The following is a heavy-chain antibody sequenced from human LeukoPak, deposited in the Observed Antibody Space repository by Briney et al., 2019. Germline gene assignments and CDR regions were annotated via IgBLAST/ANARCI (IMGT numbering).Heavy chain of an antibody. V-gene: IGHV4-59*11. J-gene: IGHJ4*02. Sequence: KASETLSLTCTVSGGSITSHYWGWIRQPPGKGLEWIGYIYNSGTTKYNPSLESRVTISLDTSKKQFSLNLSSETAADTAVYYCARSLGEYDYAYDHWGQGALVTISS. CDR1: GGSITSHY. CDR3: ARSLGEYDYAYDH. D-gene: IGHD3-16*01. CDR2: IYNSGTT.